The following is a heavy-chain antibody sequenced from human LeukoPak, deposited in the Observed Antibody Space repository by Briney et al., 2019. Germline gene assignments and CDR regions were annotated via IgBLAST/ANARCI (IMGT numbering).Heavy chain of an antibody. J-gene: IGHJ6*02. CDR1: GYTFTSYY. V-gene: IGHV1-46*01. D-gene: IGHD6-13*01. CDR2: INPSGGST. CDR3: ARVLIRGAAAGMELHSSMDV. Sequence: ASVKVSCKASGYTFTSYYMHWVRQAPGQGLEWMGIINPSGGSTSYAQKFQGRVTMTRDTSMSTVYMELSSLRSEDTAVYYCARVLIRGAAAGMELHSSMDVWGQGTTVTVS.